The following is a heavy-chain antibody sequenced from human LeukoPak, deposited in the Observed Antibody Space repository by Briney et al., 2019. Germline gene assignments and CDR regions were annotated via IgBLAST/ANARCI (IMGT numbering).Heavy chain of an antibody. CDR3: ATRAIIKVRGVILIGYFDL. Sequence: GASVKVSCKVSGYTLTELSIHWVRQAPGKGLEWMGGFDLEDGETISAQRFQGRVTMTEDTSADTVYMELSSLRSEDTAVYYCATRAIIKVRGVILIGYFDLWGRGTLVTVSS. V-gene: IGHV1-24*01. CDR2: FDLEDGET. J-gene: IGHJ2*01. CDR1: GYTLTELS. D-gene: IGHD3-10*01.